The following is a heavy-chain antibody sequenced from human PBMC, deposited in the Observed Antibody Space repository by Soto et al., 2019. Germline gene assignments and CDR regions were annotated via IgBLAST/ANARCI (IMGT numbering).Heavy chain of an antibody. V-gene: IGHV4-39*07. D-gene: IGHD6-6*01. CDR3: ARGGLAARKGRWFDP. J-gene: IGHJ5*02. CDR2: IDYSGST. CDR1: GGSISSSSYY. Sequence: SETLSLTXTVSGGSISSSSYYWGWIRQPPGKGLEWIGSIDYSGSTNYNPSLKSRVTISVDTPKNQFSLKVNSMTAADTAVYYCARGGLAARKGRWFDPWGQGTLVTVSS.